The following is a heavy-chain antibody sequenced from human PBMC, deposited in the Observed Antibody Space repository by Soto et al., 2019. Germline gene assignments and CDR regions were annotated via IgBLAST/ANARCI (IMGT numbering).Heavy chain of an antibody. CDR3: AKEGSDGWCHL. Sequence: EEQLVESGGGLIQPGGSLRLSCVGSGFSVINSYVSWVRQAQGQGLEWVSIIYTGGSTYYADSVKGRFTMSRDTSKNTVSLQMNSLRAEDTALYYCAKEGSDGWCHLWGQGTPVTVSS. CDR2: IYTGGST. D-gene: IGHD1-26*01. V-gene: IGHV3-53*01. J-gene: IGHJ5*02. CDR1: GFSVINSY.